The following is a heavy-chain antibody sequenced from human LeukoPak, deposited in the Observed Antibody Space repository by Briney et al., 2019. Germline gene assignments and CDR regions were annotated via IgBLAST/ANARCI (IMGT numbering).Heavy chain of an antibody. D-gene: IGHD6-19*01. CDR3: ARDSQGAVAGASMGDY. CDR2: ISSSGSTI. J-gene: IGHJ4*02. V-gene: IGHV3-48*03. CDR1: GFTFSSFE. Sequence: GGSLRLSCAASGFTFSSFEMNWVRQAPGKGLQWVSYISSSGSTIYYADSVKGRFTISRDNAKNSLYLQMNSLRAEDTAVYYCARDSQGAVAGASMGDYWGREPWSPSPQ.